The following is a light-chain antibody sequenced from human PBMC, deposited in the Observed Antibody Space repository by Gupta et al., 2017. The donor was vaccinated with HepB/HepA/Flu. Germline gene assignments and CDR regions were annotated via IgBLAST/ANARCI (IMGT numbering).Light chain of an antibody. CDR2: DAS. Sequence: EIVLTKSPATLSLSPGERARLSCRASQSITTYLAWYQHKPGQAPRLLILDASNSATGIPARFSGSGYGTDFTLTISSPEPEDFAIYYCLQLSDWSRGSFGQGTKMEIK. J-gene: IGKJ2*04. CDR3: LQLSDWSRGS. V-gene: IGKV3-11*01. CDR1: QSITTY.